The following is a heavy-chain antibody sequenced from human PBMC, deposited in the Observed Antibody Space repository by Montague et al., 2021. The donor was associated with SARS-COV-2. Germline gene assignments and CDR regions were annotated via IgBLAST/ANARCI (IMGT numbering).Heavy chain of an antibody. D-gene: IGHD3-9*01. J-gene: IGHJ6*02. Sequence: SLRLSCAASGFSFRNYGMNWVRQAPGKGLEWVVVIWFDGRNKYYADSVEGRFTVSRDNSKNTLYLEMNSLRAEDTGVYYCARDRLDILSPGRGMDVWGQGTTVTVSS. CDR3: ARDRLDILSPGRGMDV. CDR1: GFSFRNYG. V-gene: IGHV3-33*01. CDR2: IWFDGRNK.